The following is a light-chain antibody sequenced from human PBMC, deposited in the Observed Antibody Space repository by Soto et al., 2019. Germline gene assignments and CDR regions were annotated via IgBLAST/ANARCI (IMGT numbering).Light chain of an antibody. J-gene: IGKJ1*01. Sequence: EILMAQSPATLSVSPGARGTLSCRASQSVSSNLAWYQQKPGQAPRLLIYGASARATGIPSRFSGSGSGTEFTLTISSLQSEDFAVYYCQQYNNWPRTFGQGTKVEIK. CDR2: GAS. V-gene: IGKV3-15*01. CDR1: QSVSSN. CDR3: QQYNNWPRT.